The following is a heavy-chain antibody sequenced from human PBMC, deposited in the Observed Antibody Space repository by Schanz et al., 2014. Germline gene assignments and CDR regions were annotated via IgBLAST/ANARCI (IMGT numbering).Heavy chain of an antibody. D-gene: IGHD1-26*01. V-gene: IGHV3-11*04. Sequence: QVQLVESGGGLVKPGGSLRLSCAASGFTFSDYCMVWIRQAPGKGLEWVSGINWNSGSMGYADSVKGRFTISRDNSKNTLYVQMNSLRAEDTAVYYCARDGAGRAPDAFDIWGQGTMVTVSS. J-gene: IGHJ3*02. CDR2: INWNSGSM. CDR3: ARDGAGRAPDAFDI. CDR1: GFTFSDYC.